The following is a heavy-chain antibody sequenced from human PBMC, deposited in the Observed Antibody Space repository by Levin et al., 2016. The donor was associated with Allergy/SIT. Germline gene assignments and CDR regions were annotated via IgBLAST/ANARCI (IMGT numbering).Heavy chain of an antibody. CDR3: ARGGSYRDIVVVPEAYGMDV. Sequence: RQAPGKGLEWIGEINHSGSTNYNPSLKSRVTISVDTSKNQFSLKLSSVTAADTAVYYCARGGSYRDIVVVPEAYGMDVWGQGTTVTVSS. CDR2: INHSGST. D-gene: IGHD2-2*01. J-gene: IGHJ6*02. V-gene: IGHV4-34*01.